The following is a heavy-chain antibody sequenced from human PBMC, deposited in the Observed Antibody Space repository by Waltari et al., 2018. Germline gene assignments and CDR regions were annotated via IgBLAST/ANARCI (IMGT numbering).Heavy chain of an antibody. V-gene: IGHV1-2*02. CDR1: GYTFTGYY. Sequence: QVQLVQSGAEVKKPGASVKVSCKASGYTFTGYYMHWVRQAPGQGLEGMGWTNPHRWGPTSAQKLQGSVTMTRDTSISTAYMALSRLRSDDTAVYYCARDLGYSSTPVDYWGQGTLVTVSS. CDR3: ARDLGYSSTPVDY. J-gene: IGHJ4*02. CDR2: TNPHRWGP. D-gene: IGHD6-13*01.